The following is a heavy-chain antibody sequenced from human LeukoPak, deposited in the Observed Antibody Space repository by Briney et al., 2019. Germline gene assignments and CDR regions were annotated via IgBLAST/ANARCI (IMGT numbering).Heavy chain of an antibody. Sequence: GASVKVSCKASGYTFTGYYMHWVRQPPGQGLEWMGWINPNSGGTNYAQKFQGRVTMTRDTSISTAYMEMTRLTSDDTAVYYCVGGWSTGFDYWGQGTLVTVSS. D-gene: IGHD6-19*01. J-gene: IGHJ4*02. CDR3: VGGWSTGFDY. CDR2: INPNSGGT. CDR1: GYTFTGYY. V-gene: IGHV1-2*02.